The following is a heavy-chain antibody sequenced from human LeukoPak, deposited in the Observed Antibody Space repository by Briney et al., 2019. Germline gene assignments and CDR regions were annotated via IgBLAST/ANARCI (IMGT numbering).Heavy chain of an antibody. D-gene: IGHD5-18*01. J-gene: IGHJ6*02. CDR2: IRSKAYSGTT. V-gene: IGHV3-49*04. CDR3: SRGPIDLWRHNGMDV. Sequence: PGGSLRLSCSASGFTFGDHAMSWVRQAPGKGLDWVGFIRSKAYSGTTEYAASVRGRFTISRDDSTNIAYLQMNSLDTEDTAVYFCSRGPIDLWRHNGMDVWGQGTTVIVSS. CDR1: GFTFGDHA.